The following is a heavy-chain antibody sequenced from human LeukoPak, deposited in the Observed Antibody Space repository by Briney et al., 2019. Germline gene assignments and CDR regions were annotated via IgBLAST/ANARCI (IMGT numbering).Heavy chain of an antibody. CDR2: IYTSGST. J-gene: IGHJ3*02. Sequence: PSETLSLTCTVSGGSISSGSYYWSWLRQPAGKGLEWIGRIYTSGSTNYNPSLKSRVTISVDTSKNQFSLKLSSVTAADTAVYYCARVSTAYCGGDCSPWAFDIWGQGTMVTVSS. D-gene: IGHD2-21*01. V-gene: IGHV4-61*02. CDR3: ARVSTAYCGGDCSPWAFDI. CDR1: GGSISSGSYY.